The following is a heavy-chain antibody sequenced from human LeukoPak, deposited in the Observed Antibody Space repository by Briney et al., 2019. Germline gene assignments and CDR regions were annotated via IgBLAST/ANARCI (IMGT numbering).Heavy chain of an antibody. V-gene: IGHV1-69*13. CDR1: GGTFSSYA. Sequence: SVKVSCKASGGTFSSYAISWVRQAPGQGLEWMGGIIPIFGTANYARKFQGRVTTTADESTSTAYMELSSLRSEDTAVYYCARALAPSGYCSGGSCYSPGGLSNWYFDLWGRGTLVTVSS. CDR3: ARALAPSGYCSGGSCYSPGGLSNWYFDL. CDR2: IIPIFGTA. D-gene: IGHD2-15*01. J-gene: IGHJ2*01.